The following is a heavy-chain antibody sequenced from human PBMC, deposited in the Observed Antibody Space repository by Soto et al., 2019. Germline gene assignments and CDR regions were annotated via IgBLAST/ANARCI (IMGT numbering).Heavy chain of an antibody. CDR2: IIPIFGTA. Sequence: QVQLVQSGAEVKKPGSSVKVSCKASGGTFSSYAISWVRQAPGQGLEWMGGIIPIFGTANYAQKFQGRVTITADESTSTAYMELSSLRSEDTVVYYCARDLVAVAGIGGGDLNWGQGTLVTVSS. CDR1: GGTFSSYA. J-gene: IGHJ4*02. CDR3: ARDLVAVAGIGGGDLN. V-gene: IGHV1-69*01. D-gene: IGHD6-19*01.